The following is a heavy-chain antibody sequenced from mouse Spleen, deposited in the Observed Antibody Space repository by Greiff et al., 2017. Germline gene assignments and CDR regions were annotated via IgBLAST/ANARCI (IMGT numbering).Heavy chain of an antibody. J-gene: IGHJ4*01. Sequence: QVQLQQPGAELVKPGASVKLSCKASGYTFTSYWMHWVKQRPGRGLEWIGRIGPNSGGTTSNEKYKRKARLTVDKPSSTAYKQLSSLVSEHSAVYYCASNSYYSYDVNYAMDYWGQGTSVTVSS. D-gene: IGHD2-12*01. CDR3: ASNSYYSYDVNYAMDY. CDR1: GYTFTSYW. CDR2: IGPNSGGT. V-gene: IGHV1-72*01.